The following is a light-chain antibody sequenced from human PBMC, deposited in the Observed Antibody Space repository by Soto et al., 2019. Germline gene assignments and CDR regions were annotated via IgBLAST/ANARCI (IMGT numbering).Light chain of an antibody. CDR1: QSVGSNY. Sequence: EIVLTQSPGTLSLSPGERATLYCRASQSVGSNYLAWYQQKPGQAPRVLIYGASSRATGIPDRFSGSGSGADFTLTISRLEPEDFAVYYCQQRSNWPPTFGQGTKVEIK. V-gene: IGKV3D-20*02. CDR2: GAS. J-gene: IGKJ1*01. CDR3: QQRSNWPPT.